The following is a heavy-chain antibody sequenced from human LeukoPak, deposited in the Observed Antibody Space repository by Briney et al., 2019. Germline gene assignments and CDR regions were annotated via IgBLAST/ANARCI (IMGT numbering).Heavy chain of an antibody. Sequence: GGSLRLSCAASGFTFSSYAMSWVRQAPEKGLGWVSAIRHNGGSTYYAVSVKGRFTISRDNSKNTLYLQMNSLRVEDTAVYYCAKALPREGYTGYGFFDSWGQGTLVTVSS. CDR3: AKALPREGYTGYGFFDS. V-gene: IGHV3-23*01. CDR1: GFTFSSYA. J-gene: IGHJ4*02. D-gene: IGHD5-12*01. CDR2: IRHNGGST.